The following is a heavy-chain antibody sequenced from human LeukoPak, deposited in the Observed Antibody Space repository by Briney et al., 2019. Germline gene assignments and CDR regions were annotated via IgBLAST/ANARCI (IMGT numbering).Heavy chain of an antibody. CDR2: INAGHGYT. J-gene: IGHJ6*02. V-gene: IGHV1-3*01. Sequence: ASVKVSCKASGYTFTNYAIHWVRQAPGQRLEWMGWINAGHGYTKYSQNFQGRVTITRDTSASTACMELSSLRSEDTAVYYCARSPYSSGWYHYAMDVWGQGTTVTVSS. CDR1: GYTFTNYA. D-gene: IGHD6-19*01. CDR3: ARSPYSSGWYHYAMDV.